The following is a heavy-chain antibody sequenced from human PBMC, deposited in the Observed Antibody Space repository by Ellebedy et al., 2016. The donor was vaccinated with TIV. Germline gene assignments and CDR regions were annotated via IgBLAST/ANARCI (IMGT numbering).Heavy chain of an antibody. Sequence: SETLSLTCTVSDDYISRSNWWSWVRQPPGKGLEWIGEIYHTGSTNSNPSLKSRLTISIDKSKNHFSLKLSSVTAADTAVYYCARGGAVAGTIPIDYWGQGTLVTVSS. CDR2: IYHTGST. D-gene: IGHD6-19*01. V-gene: IGHV4-4*02. CDR3: ARGGAVAGTIPIDY. J-gene: IGHJ4*02. CDR1: DDYISRSNW.